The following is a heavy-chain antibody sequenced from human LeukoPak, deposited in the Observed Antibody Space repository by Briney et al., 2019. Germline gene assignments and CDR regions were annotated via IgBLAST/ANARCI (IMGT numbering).Heavy chain of an antibody. Sequence: HGGRRVIRKGLEWVSYISSRSSTTYYADSVKGRFTISRDNAKNSLYLQMNSLRDEDTAVYYCARGAIAGRGDNWFWFDPWGQGTLVTVSS. D-gene: IGHD1-1*01. J-gene: IGHJ5*02. V-gene: IGHV3-48*02. CDR2: ISSRSSTT. CDR3: ARGAIAGRGDNWFWFDP.